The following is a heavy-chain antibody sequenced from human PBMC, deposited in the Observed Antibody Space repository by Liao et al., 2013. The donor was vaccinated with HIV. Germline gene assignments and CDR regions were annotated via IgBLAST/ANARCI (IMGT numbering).Heavy chain of an antibody. J-gene: IGHJ6*03. V-gene: IGHV4-4*07. CDR1: GGSVSSYY. Sequence: QVQLQESGPGLVKPSETLSLTCTVSGGSVSSYYWTWIRQPAGKGLEWIGRIYSSGSTNYNPSLKSRVTMSVDTSKNQFSLKLSSMTAADTAVYYCARDLVVVPAANYFYYYMAVWGKGTTVTVSS. D-gene: IGHD2-2*01. CDR3: ARDLVVVPAANYFYYYMAV. CDR2: IYSSGST.